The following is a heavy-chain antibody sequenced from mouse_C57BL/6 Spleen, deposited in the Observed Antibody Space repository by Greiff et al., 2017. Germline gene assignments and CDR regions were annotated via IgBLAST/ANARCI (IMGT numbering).Heavy chain of an antibody. J-gene: IGHJ3*01. CDR3: ARSYYGSSYVFAY. CDR1: GFTFSSYT. CDR2: ISGGGGNT. D-gene: IGHD1-1*01. Sequence: DVQLQESGGGLVKPGGSLKLSCAASGFTFSSYTMSWVRQTPEKRLEWVATISGGGGNTYYPDSVKGRFTISRDNAKNSLYLQMSSLRSEDTALYYCARSYYGSSYVFAYWGQGTLVTVSA. V-gene: IGHV5-9*04.